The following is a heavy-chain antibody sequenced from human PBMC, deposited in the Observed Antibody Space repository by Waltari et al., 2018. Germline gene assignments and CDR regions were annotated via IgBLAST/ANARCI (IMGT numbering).Heavy chain of an antibody. Sequence: EVQLVVYRVGLVKPGYCLRILCPGPSCSFRPFWRSWVRQAPGKGLEWVANIKLDGSEQYYLDSVKGRFTVSRDNAKSSLYLQMNSLRAEDTAIYYCVRGGLTSSWYWIFWGQGTPVTVSS. D-gene: IGHD6-13*01. CDR2: IKLDGSEQ. J-gene: IGHJ4*02. CDR1: SCSFRPFW. CDR3: VRGGLTSSWYWIF. V-gene: IGHV3-7*01.